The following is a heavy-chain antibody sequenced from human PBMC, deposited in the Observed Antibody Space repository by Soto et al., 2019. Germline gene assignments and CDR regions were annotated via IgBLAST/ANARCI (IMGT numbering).Heavy chain of an antibody. CDR2: IHTGNGNT. CDR1: GYTFTDYA. V-gene: IGHV1-3*04. Sequence: QVQLVQSGAEEREPGASVKVSCKASGYTFTDYAIHWVRQAPGQRLEWMGWIHTGNGNTKYSQKFQGRVTITRDTSASTAYMELSSLRSEDTTLFYCARAPGGYYGSENTYYSYYSDYWGQGTLVTVSS. J-gene: IGHJ4*02. CDR3: ARAPGGYYGSENTYYSYYSDY. D-gene: IGHD3-10*01.